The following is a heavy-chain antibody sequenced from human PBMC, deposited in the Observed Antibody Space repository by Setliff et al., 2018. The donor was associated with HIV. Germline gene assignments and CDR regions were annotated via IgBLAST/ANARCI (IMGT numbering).Heavy chain of an antibody. CDR3: AQLGMVDDFDY. D-gene: IGHD1-1*01. J-gene: IGHJ4*02. CDR1: GDSVSSRSYY. CDR2: IYYSGST. V-gene: IGHV4-61*03. Sequence: SETLSLTCTVSGDSVSSRSYYWSWIRQPPGKGLEWIGYIYYSGSTNYNPSLKSRVTISVDTSKNHFSLKLRSVTAADTAVYYCAQLGMVDDFDYWGREPWSPSP.